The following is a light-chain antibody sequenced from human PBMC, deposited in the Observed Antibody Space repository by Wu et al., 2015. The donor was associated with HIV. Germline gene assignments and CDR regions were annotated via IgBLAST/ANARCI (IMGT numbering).Light chain of an antibody. CDR2: GPS. CDR1: QSVNSK. J-gene: IGKJ2*03. V-gene: IGKV3-15*01. Sequence: EVVMTQFPATLSVSAGDRATLSCRASQSVNSKIAWYQQKPGQAPRLLVYGPSTRATGVPARFTGSGSGTDFTLTITNVQSADSAVYYCQQYNNWPPYSFGQGTKLEIK. CDR3: QQYNNWPPYS.